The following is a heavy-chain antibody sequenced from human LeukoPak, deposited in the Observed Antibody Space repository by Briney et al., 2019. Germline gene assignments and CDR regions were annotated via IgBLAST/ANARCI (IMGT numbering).Heavy chain of an antibody. CDR2: IYSGDTT. CDR3: ARDRLVAGTLAYFDY. V-gene: IGHV3-66*01. D-gene: IGHD6-19*01. Sequence: GGSLRLSCAASGFSVSSNYMNWVRQAPGKGLEWVSVIYSGDTTYYADSVKGRFTISRDNYKNTLYLQMNSLSAEDTAVYYCARDRLVAGTLAYFDYWGQGTLVTVSS. CDR1: GFSVSSNY. J-gene: IGHJ4*02.